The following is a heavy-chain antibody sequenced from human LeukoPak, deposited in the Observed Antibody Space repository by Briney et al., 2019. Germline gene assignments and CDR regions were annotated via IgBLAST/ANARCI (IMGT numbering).Heavy chain of an antibody. J-gene: IGHJ4*02. CDR3: ATDSTVVRYFDY. CDR2: FDPEDGET. V-gene: IGHV1-24*01. CDR1: GYTLTELS. Sequence: ASVKVSCKVSGYTLTELSMHCVRQAPGKGLEWMGGFDPEDGETIYAQKFQGRVTMTEDTSTDTAYMELSSLRSEDTAVYYCATDSTVVRYFDYWGQGTLVTVSS. D-gene: IGHD4-23*01.